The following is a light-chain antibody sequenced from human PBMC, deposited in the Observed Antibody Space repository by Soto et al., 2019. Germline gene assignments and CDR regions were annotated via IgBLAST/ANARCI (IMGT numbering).Light chain of an antibody. V-gene: IGKV3-15*01. CDR2: GAS. J-gene: IGKJ5*01. CDR3: QKYNNWSPIP. CDR1: QSVSSN. Sequence: EIVMTQSPATLSVSPGERATLSCRASQSVSSNLAWYQQKPGQAPRLLIYGASTRATGIPARFSGSGSGTEFTLTISSLQSEEFAVYYCQKYNNWSPIPFGQGPRLEIK.